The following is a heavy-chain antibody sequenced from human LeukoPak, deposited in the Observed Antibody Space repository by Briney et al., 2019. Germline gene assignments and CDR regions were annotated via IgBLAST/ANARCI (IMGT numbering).Heavy chain of an antibody. J-gene: IGHJ6*02. D-gene: IGHD2-15*01. CDR3: ARDRCSGGSCYSETYYYYYYGMDV. CDR1: GYTFTGYY. V-gene: IGHV1-2*02. CDR2: INPNSGGT. Sequence: ASVTVSCKASGYTFTGYYMHWVRQAPGQGLEWMGWINPNSGGTNYAQKFQGRVTMTRDTSTSTAYMELSRLRSDDTAVYYCARDRCSGGSCYSETYYYYYYGMDVWGQGTTVTVSS.